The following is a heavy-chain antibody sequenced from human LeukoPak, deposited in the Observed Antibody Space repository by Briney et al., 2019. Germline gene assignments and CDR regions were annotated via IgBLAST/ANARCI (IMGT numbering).Heavy chain of an antibody. CDR1: GGSISSYY. CDR2: INHSGTT. D-gene: IGHD2-21*02. Sequence: SETLSLTCTVSGGSISSYYWSWIRQPPGKRLEWIGEINHSGTTYYNPSLKSRVTISVDTSKNQFSLKVRSVTAADTAVYYCARGHSSVVTAIPYYFDYWGRGTLVTVSS. V-gene: IGHV4-34*01. CDR3: ARGHSSVVTAIPYYFDY. J-gene: IGHJ4*02.